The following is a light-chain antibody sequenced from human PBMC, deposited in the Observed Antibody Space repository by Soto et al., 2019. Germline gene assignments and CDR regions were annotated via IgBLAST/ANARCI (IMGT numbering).Light chain of an antibody. CDR2: GAS. J-gene: IGKJ1*01. CDR1: QSVSSN. Sequence: EIVMTQSPATLSVSPGERATPSCRASQSVSSNLASYQHKPGQSPRLLIYGASTRATGVPARFSGSGSGTEFTLTISSLQSEDFAVYYWQEYNNWAWTFGQGTKVEIK. CDR3: QEYNNWAWT. V-gene: IGKV3-15*01.